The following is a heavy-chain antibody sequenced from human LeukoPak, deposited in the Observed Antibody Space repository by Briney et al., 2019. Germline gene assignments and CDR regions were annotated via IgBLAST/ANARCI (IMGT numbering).Heavy chain of an antibody. V-gene: IGHV3-23*01. D-gene: IGHD6-19*01. J-gene: IGHJ5*01. CDR1: GFAFNVYA. Sequence: GGSLRLSCAASGFAFNVYAMSWLRQPPGKGLEWVSTINANSRTTSYAASVRGRFSISRDNSNSTLYLQLSTLRADDTATYYCAKPISGGLAVTADWFHPWGQGTLVVVSS. CDR2: INANSRTT. CDR3: AKPISGGLAVTADWFHP.